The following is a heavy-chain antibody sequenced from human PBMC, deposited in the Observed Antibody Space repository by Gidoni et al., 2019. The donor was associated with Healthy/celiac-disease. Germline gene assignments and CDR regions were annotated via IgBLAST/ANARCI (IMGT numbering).Heavy chain of an antibody. Sequence: QVQLVQSGAEVKKPGASVKVSCKASGYTCTSYGISWVRQAPGQGLEWMGWISAYNGTTNYAQKLQGRVTMTTDTSTSTAYMELRSLRSDDTAVYYCARDHIVVVTSHVYGMDVWGQGTTVTVSS. V-gene: IGHV1-18*01. CDR3: ARDHIVVVTSHVYGMDV. CDR2: ISAYNGTT. D-gene: IGHD2-21*02. CDR1: GYTCTSYG. J-gene: IGHJ6*02.